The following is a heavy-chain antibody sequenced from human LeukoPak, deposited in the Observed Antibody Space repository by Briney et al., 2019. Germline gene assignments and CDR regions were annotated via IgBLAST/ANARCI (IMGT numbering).Heavy chain of an antibody. Sequence: GGSLRLSCAASGFNFSTYTMNWVRQAPGKGLEWVSSISSSSSYIYYADSVKGRFTISRDNAKNSLYLQMNSLRAEDTAVYYCARAHPRYYFDYWGQGTLVTVSS. V-gene: IGHV3-21*01. CDR3: ARAHPRYYFDY. CDR2: ISSSSSYI. J-gene: IGHJ4*02. CDR1: GFNFSTYT.